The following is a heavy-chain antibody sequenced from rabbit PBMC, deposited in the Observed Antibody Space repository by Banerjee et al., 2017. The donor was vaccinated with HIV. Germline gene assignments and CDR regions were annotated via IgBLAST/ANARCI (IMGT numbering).Heavy chain of an antibody. J-gene: IGHJ4*01. CDR2: IYNGDGST. V-gene: IGHV1S47*01. Sequence: EESGGGLVKPGGTLTLTCTVSGFDFSSNAMCWVRQAPGKGLEWIGCIYNGDGSTWYASWVNGRFTISRSPSLNTVTLQMTSLTAADTATYFCARDLAGVIGWNFNLWGPGTLVTVS. D-gene: IGHD4-1*01. CDR1: GFDFSSNA. CDR3: ARDLAGVIGWNFNL.